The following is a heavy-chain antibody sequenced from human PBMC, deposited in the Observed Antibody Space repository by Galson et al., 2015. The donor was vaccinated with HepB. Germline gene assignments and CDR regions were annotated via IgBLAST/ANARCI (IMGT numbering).Heavy chain of an antibody. D-gene: IGHD1-26*01. CDR2: TRQDGSDK. Sequence: SLRLSCAGSGFTFGDYWMTWVRHVPGKGLEWVARTRQDGSDKDYGDSVKGRFTVSRDNVKNSLYLQMNSLTAGDTAVYHCVREKRGSYLAVFDYWGRGTQVTGSS. CDR3: VREKRGSYLAVFDY. CDR1: GFTFGDYW. J-gene: IGHJ4*02. V-gene: IGHV3-7*03.